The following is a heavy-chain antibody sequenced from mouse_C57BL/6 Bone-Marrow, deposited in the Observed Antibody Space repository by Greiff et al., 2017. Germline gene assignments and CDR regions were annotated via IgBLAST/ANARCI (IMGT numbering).Heavy chain of an antibody. CDR2: IYPGSGST. CDR3: ARRGGSMDYYARDY. D-gene: IGHD1-1*02. V-gene: IGHV1-55*01. CDR1: GYTFTSYW. J-gene: IGHJ4*01. Sequence: QVQLQQPGAELVMPGASVKLSCKASGYTFTSYWITWVKQRPGQGLEWIGDIYPGSGSTNYNEKFKSKATLTVDTSSSTAYVQLSSLTSEDSAVYYDARRGGSMDYYARDYWGQGTSVTVTS.